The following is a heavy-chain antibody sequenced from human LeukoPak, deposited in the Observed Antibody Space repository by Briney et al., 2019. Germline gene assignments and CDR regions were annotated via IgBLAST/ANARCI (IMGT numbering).Heavy chain of an antibody. CDR2: ITQDGSEK. Sequence: GGSLRLSCAASGFTFSSYWMSWVRQAPGKGLEWVANITQDGSEKYYVDSVRGRFTISRDNAKNSLYLQMNSLRAEDTAVYYCARSPGYNIGRGFDYWGQGTLVTVSS. V-gene: IGHV3-7*01. J-gene: IGHJ4*02. CDR3: ARSPGYNIGRGFDY. D-gene: IGHD1-14*01. CDR1: GFTFSSYW.